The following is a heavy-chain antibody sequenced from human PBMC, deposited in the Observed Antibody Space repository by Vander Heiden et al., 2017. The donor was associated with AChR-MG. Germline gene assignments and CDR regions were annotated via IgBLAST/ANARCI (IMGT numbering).Heavy chain of an antibody. V-gene: IGHV4-38-2*02. J-gene: IGHJ4*02. CDR1: HYSISSGYN. CDR2: VSHSGGT. Sequence: QVQLQESGPGLVKPSETLSVTCIVSHYSISSGYNWGWIRQSPGKGLEWIGSVSHSGGTCYNPPLKMRVTVSVDTSKNHFSLKMTSVTAADTAMYYCARGYSAGEVLGTFCVNCVQGTLGTVSS. D-gene: IGHD5-12*01. CDR3: ARGYSAGEVLGTFCVN.